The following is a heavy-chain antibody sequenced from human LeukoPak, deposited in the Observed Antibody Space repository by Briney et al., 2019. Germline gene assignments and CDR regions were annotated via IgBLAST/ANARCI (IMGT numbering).Heavy chain of an antibody. J-gene: IGHJ4*02. V-gene: IGHV4-34*01. D-gene: IGHD1-26*01. CDR3: ATKWELPYYFDY. Sequence: PSETLSLTCAVYGGSFSGYYWSWIRQPPGKGLEWIGEINHSGSTNYNPSLKSRVTISVDTSKNQFSLKLSSVTAADTAVYYCATKWELPYYFDYWGQGTLLTVSS. CDR1: GGSFSGYY. CDR2: INHSGST.